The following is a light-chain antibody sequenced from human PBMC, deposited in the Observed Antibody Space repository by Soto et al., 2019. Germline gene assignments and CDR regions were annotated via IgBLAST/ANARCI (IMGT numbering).Light chain of an antibody. CDR2: DTS. Sequence: EIVLTQSPATLSVSPGERVTLSCRASQSFSSSLAWYQQRPGQAPRLLIYDTSTRAAGIAARFSGSGSGTEFTLTISSLQSEDSAVYYCQQYVHWPPGAFGPGTKVDI. CDR3: QQYVHWPPGA. V-gene: IGKV3-15*01. J-gene: IGKJ1*01. CDR1: QSFSSS.